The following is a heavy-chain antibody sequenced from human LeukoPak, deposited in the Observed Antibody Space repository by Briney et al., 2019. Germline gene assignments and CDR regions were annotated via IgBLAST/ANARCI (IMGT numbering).Heavy chain of an antibody. CDR1: GITFRSYG. Sequence: PGRSLRLSCAASGITFRSYGMHWVRQAPGKGLEWVAVISYDGSHKYYAGSVKGRLSISRDNSKNTLYLQMNSLRADDTAVYYCAKGARGDTVTSIVGLNWFDPWGQGTLVTVSS. CDR3: AKGARGDTVTSIVGLNWFDP. D-gene: IGHD4-17*01. V-gene: IGHV3-30*18. J-gene: IGHJ5*02. CDR2: ISYDGSHK.